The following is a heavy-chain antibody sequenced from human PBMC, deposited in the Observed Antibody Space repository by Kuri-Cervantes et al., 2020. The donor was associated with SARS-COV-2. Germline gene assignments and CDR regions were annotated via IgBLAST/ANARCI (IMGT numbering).Heavy chain of an antibody. CDR1: GFTFSSYA. D-gene: IGHD7-27*01. J-gene: IGHJ4*02. Sequence: GGSLRLSCAASGFTFSSYAMHWVRQAPGKRLEWVAVISYDGSNKYYADSVKGRFTISRDNAKNSLYLQMNSLRAEDTALYYCARDLSYLGMEDYWGQGTLVTVSS. CDR3: ARDLSYLGMEDY. V-gene: IGHV3-30-3*01. CDR2: ISYDGSNK.